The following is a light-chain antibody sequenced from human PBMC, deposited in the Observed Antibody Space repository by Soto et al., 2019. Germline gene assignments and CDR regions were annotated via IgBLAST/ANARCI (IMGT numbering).Light chain of an antibody. J-gene: IGKJ4*01. CDR2: DAP. CDR1: QDISNY. V-gene: IGKV1-33*01. Sequence: DIQITHSPSSLSASVGDRVTITCQASQDISNYLNWYQQKPGKAPKLLIYDAPNLETGVPSRFSGSGSGTDFTFTISSLQPEDIATYYCQQYDNLLTLGGGTKVDIK. CDR3: QQYDNLLT.